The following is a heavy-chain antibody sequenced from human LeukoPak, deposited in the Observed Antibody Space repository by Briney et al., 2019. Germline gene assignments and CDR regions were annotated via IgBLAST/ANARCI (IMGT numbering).Heavy chain of an antibody. CDR2: INHSGST. J-gene: IGHJ1*01. Sequence: SETLSLTCAVYGGSFSGYYWSWIRQPPEKGLEWIGEINHSGSTNYNPSLKSRVTISVDTSKNQFSLKLSSVTAADTAVYYCARVSSSWYGKYFQHWGQGTLVTVSS. D-gene: IGHD6-13*01. CDR1: GGSFSGYY. CDR3: ARVSSSWYGKYFQH. V-gene: IGHV4-34*01.